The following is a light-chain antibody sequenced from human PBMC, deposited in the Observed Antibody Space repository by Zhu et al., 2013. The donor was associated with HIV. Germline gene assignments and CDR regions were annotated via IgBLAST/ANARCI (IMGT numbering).Light chain of an antibody. CDR2: RAS. V-gene: IGKV3-20*01. CDR3: QQYNNWPPWT. Sequence: DIVLTQSPGTLSLSPGERATLSCRASQSVTNNLAWYQQKPGQAPRLLIYRASGRATDIPERFSGSGSGTDFTLTISRLEPEDFAVYHCQQYNNWPPWTFGQGTKVEIK. J-gene: IGKJ1*01. CDR1: QSVTNN.